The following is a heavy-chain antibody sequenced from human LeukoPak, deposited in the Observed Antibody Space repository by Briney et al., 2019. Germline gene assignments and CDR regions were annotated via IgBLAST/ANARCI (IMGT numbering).Heavy chain of an antibody. CDR1: GFSFSSCW. CDR2: INGDGSST. J-gene: IGHJ4*02. D-gene: IGHD6-13*01. V-gene: IGHV3-74*01. Sequence: GGSLRLSCAASGFSFSSCWMHWVRQAPGKGLVWVSRINGDGSSTGYADSVKGRLTISRDNANNMMYLQMDSLRAEDSATYYCVRGTTYSSTKADFWGQGTLVTVSS. CDR3: VRGTTYSSTKADF.